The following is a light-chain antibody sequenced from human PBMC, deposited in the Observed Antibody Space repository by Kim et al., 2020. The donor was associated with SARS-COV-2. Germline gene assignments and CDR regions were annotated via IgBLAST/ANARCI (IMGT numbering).Light chain of an antibody. CDR3: QQRSNWPLT. J-gene: IGKJ4*01. CDR1: QSVSRN. V-gene: IGKV3-11*01. CDR2: TAS. Sequence: EIVLTQSPGTLSLSPGERATLSCRASQSVSRNLAWYQQKPGQAPRLLIYTASNRATGIPARFSGSGSGTDFTLTISSLEPEDFAVYYCQQRSNWPLTFGGGTKVDIK.